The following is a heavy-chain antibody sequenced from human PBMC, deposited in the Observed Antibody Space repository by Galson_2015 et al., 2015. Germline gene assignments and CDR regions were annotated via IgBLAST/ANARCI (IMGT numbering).Heavy chain of an antibody. Sequence: SLRLSCAASGFAFSDYYMSWIRQAPGKGLEWVSYISSSGSTIHYADSVKGRFTISRDNAKNSLYLQMNSLRAEDTAVYYCARDPPYGSGSYYNVAFDIWGQGTMVTVSS. CDR1: GFAFSDYY. CDR2: ISSSGSTI. CDR3: ARDPPYGSGSYYNVAFDI. D-gene: IGHD3-10*01. V-gene: IGHV3-11*01. J-gene: IGHJ3*02.